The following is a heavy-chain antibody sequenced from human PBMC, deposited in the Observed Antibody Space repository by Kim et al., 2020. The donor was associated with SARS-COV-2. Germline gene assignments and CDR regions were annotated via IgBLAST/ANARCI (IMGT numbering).Heavy chain of an antibody. V-gene: IGHV1-8*01. CDR3: ARGLVRGAAAGTGIVHGY. D-gene: IGHD6-13*01. J-gene: IGHJ4*02. CDR1: GYTFTSYD. Sequence: ASVKVSCKASGYTFTSYDINWVRQATGQGLEWMGWMNPNSGNTGYAQKFQGRVTMTRNTSISTAYMELSSLRSEDTAVYYCARGLVRGAAAGTGIVHGYWGQGTLVTVSS. CDR2: MNPNSGNT.